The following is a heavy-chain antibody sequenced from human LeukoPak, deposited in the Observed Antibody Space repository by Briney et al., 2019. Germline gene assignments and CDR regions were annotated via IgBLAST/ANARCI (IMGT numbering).Heavy chain of an antibody. CDR2: ISAYNGNT. J-gene: IGHJ4*02. CDR1: GYTFTSYG. Sequence: ASVKVSCKASGYTFTSYGISWVRQAPGQGLEWMGWISAYNGNTNYAQKLQGRVTMATDTSISTAYMELSSLRSEDTAVYYCARGLTLWYGELFGYWGQGTLVTVSS. V-gene: IGHV1-18*01. D-gene: IGHD3-10*01. CDR3: ARGLTLWYGELFGY.